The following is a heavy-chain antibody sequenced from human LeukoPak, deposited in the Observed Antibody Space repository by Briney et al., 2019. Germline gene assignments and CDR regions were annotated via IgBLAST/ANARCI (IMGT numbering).Heavy chain of an antibody. CDR2: IIPIFGTA. D-gene: IGHD4-23*01. CDR3: ARTVHYGGNSFGDSDY. V-gene: IGHV1-69*05. CDR1: GGTFSSYA. J-gene: IGHJ4*02. Sequence: SVKVSCKASGGTFSSYAISWVRQAPGQGLEWMGGIIPIFGTANYAQKFQGRVTITTDESTSTAYMELSSLTSEDTAVYYCARTVHYGGNSFGDSDYWGQGTLVTVSS.